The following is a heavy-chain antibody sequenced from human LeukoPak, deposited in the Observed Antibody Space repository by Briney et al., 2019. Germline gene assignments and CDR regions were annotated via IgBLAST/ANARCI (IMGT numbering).Heavy chain of an antibody. CDR3: ARRHDYYYGSGSHNNWFDP. V-gene: IGHV4-4*02. CDR2: IYHSGST. CDR1: GGSISSSNW. Sequence: SGTLSLTCAVSGGSISSSNWWSWVRPPPGKGLEWIGEIYHSGSTNYNPSLKSRVNILVDTSKKQFSLKVSSVTAADTAVYYCARRHDYYYGSGSHNNWFDPWGQGSLVTVSS. J-gene: IGHJ5*02. D-gene: IGHD3-10*01.